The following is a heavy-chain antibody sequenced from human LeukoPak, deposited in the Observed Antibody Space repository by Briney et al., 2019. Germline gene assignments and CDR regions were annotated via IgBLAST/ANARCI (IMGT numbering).Heavy chain of an antibody. CDR2: ISGSGHDI. V-gene: IGHV3-11*04. CDR3: ARGSSSWYYFDY. Sequence: GGSLRLSCVVSGLSFSDSYMTWIRQTPGMGLESLAYISGSGHDIYYADSVKGRFTISRDNAKNSLYLQMNSLRAEDTAVYYCARGSSSWYYFDYWGQGTLVTVSS. J-gene: IGHJ4*02. CDR1: GLSFSDSY. D-gene: IGHD6-13*01.